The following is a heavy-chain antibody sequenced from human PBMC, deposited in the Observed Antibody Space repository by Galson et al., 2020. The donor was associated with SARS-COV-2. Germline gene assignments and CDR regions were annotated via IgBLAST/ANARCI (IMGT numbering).Heavy chain of an antibody. CDR1: GGSISSSSYY. V-gene: IGHV4-39*01. CDR2: IYYSGST. Sequence: SETLSLTCTVSGGSISSSSYYWGWIRQPPGKGLEWIGSIYYSGSTYYNPSLKSRVTISVDTSKNQFSLKLSSVTAADTAVYYCARQFIWLGIPYLLLDYWGQGTLVTVSS. J-gene: IGHJ4*02. D-gene: IGHD6-19*01. CDR3: ARQFIWLGIPYLLLDY.